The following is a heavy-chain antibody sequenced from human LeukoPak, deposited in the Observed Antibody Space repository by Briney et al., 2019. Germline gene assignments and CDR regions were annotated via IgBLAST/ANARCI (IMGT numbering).Heavy chain of an antibody. D-gene: IGHD1-26*01. CDR1: GYTFTGYY. Sequence: ASVKVSCKASGYTFTGYYMHWVRQAPGQGLERMGWINPNSGGTNYAQKFQGRVTMTRDTSISTAYMELSRLRSDDTAVYYCARAPPNGELLLAFDYWGQGTLVTVSS. CDR2: INPNSGGT. CDR3: ARAPPNGELLLAFDY. J-gene: IGHJ4*02. V-gene: IGHV1-2*02.